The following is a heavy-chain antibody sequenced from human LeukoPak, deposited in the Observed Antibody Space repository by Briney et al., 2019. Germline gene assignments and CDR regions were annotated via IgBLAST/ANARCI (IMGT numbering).Heavy chain of an antibody. CDR1: GFTFCNYA. Sequence: GSLRLSCAASGFTFCNYALAWVRQAPGKGLGWGSGISGSGDSTYYADSVKGRFTISRDNSKNTLYLQMNSLRAEDTALYYCTRTRGCSSTSCYADYWGQGTLVTVSS. D-gene: IGHD2-2*01. J-gene: IGHJ4*02. CDR3: TRTRGCSSTSCYADY. CDR2: ISGSGDST. V-gene: IGHV3-23*01.